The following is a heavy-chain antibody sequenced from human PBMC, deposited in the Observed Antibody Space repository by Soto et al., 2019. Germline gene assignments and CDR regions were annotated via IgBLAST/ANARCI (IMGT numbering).Heavy chain of an antibody. CDR3: ARVVGDYYYYYGMDV. Sequence: GASVKVSCKASGGTFSSYAISWVRQAPGQGLEWMGGIIPIFGTANYAQKFQGRVTITADESTSTAYMELSSLRSEDTAVYYCARVVGDYYYYYGMDVWRQRTTVTVSS. D-gene: IGHD2-21*01. J-gene: IGHJ6*02. CDR1: GGTFSSYA. V-gene: IGHV1-69*13. CDR2: IIPIFGTA.